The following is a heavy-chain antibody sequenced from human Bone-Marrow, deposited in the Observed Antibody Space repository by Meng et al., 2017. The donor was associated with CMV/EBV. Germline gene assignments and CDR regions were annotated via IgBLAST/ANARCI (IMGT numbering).Heavy chain of an antibody. V-gene: IGHV3-30*02. CDR3: ARDYTLPGRITIFGVVTLGAFDI. Sequence: GESLKISCAASGFTFCSYGMHWVRQAPGKGLERVAFIRYDGSNKYDADSVKGRFTISRDNSKNTLYLQMNSLRAEDTAVYYCARDYTLPGRITIFGVVTLGAFDIWGQGTMVTVSS. D-gene: IGHD3-3*01. J-gene: IGHJ3*02. CDR1: GFTFCSYG. CDR2: IRYDGSNK.